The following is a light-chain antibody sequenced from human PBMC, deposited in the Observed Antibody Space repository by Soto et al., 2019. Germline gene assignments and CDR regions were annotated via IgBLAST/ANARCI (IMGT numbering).Light chain of an antibody. J-gene: IGKJ3*01. CDR2: AAS. CDR3: PKYSSVPV. CDR1: QGIRNY. V-gene: IGKV1-27*01. Sequence: DIQMTQSPTSLSASVGDRVTITCRASQGIRNYVAWYQQIPGKAPKLLIYAASTLQSGVPSRFSGSGSGTDFTLTINALPPEDVATYSCPKYSSVPVFGPGTKVEIK.